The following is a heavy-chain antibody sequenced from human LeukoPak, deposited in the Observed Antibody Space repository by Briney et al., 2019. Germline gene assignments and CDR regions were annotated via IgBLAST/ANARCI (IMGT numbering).Heavy chain of an antibody. Sequence: ASVKVSCKASGGTFSSYAISWVRQAPGQGLEWMGGIIPIFGTANYAQKFQGRVTITADESTSTAYMELSSLRSEDTAVYYCASRQGPTHEYSSSGHYYYYYMDVWGKGTTVTVSS. J-gene: IGHJ6*03. CDR3: ASRQGPTHEYSSSGHYYYYYMDV. CDR2: IIPIFGTA. CDR1: GGTFSSYA. D-gene: IGHD6-6*01. V-gene: IGHV1-69*13.